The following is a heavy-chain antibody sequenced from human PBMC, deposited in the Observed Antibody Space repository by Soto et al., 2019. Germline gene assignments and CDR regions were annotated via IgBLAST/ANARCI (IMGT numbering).Heavy chain of an antibody. Sequence: GESLKISCKGSGYSFTIHWIAWVRQMPGKGLEWMGIIYPGDSDTRYSPSFQGQVTISADKSISTAYLQWRSLKASDSAMYYCARSAVPTAIEGFDMWGQGTKVTVSS. CDR1: GYSFTIHW. CDR3: ARSAVPTAIEGFDM. V-gene: IGHV5-51*01. D-gene: IGHD2-2*01. J-gene: IGHJ3*02. CDR2: IYPGDSDT.